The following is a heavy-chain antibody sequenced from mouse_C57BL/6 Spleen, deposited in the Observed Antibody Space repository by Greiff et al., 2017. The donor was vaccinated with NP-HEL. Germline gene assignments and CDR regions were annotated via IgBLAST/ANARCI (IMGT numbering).Heavy chain of an antibody. Sequence: VQLKESGPGMVKPSQSLSLTCTVTGYSITSGYDWHWIRHFPGNKLEWMGYISYSGSTNYNPSLKSRISITHDTSKNHFFLKLKSVTTEDTATYYCAREGYYFDYWGQGTTLTVAS. V-gene: IGHV3-1*01. CDR1: GYSITSGYD. CDR3: AREGYYFDY. CDR2: ISYSGST. J-gene: IGHJ2*01.